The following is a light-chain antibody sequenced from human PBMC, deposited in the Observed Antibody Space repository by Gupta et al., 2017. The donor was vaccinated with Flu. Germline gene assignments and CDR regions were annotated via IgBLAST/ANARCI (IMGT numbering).Light chain of an antibody. J-gene: IGKJ3*01. CDR1: ESLLHSNGYND. CDR3: KESLQPFT. Sequence: DIVMTRSLLSLSVCPEETATISCGSSESLLHSNGYNDLDWYLQKPGQSPQLLSYMGSNRASGVTDRFSGSGSGTDFTLKISRVEDEDVGIYYCKESLQPFTFGPGTKVEIK. CDR2: MGS. V-gene: IGKV2-28*01.